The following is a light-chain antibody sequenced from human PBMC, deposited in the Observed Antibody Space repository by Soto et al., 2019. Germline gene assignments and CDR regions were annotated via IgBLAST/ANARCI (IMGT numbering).Light chain of an antibody. CDR1: QSISSY. V-gene: IGKV1-39*01. Sequence: DIQITQAPSSLSASVGARVTITCRASQSISSYLNWYQKKQGKAPNLLIYAASSLQSGVPSRFSGSGSGTDVTLTFSSLQPEDGATDEGQQRYSTPWTFCQGTKVDIK. J-gene: IGKJ1*01. CDR2: AAS. CDR3: QQRYSTPWT.